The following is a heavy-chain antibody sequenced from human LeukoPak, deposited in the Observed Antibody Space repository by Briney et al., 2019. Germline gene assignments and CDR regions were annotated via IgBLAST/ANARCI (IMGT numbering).Heavy chain of an antibody. D-gene: IGHD5-24*01. CDR2: INHSGST. CDR3: TRVSADGYNYSLDY. J-gene: IGHJ4*02. CDR1: GGSFSGYY. Sequence: SETLSLTCAVYGGSFSGYYWSWIRQPPGKGLEWIGEINHSGSTNYNPSLKSRVTISVDTSKNQFSLKLSSVTAADTAVYYCTRVSADGYNYSLDYWGQGTLVTVSS. V-gene: IGHV4-34*01.